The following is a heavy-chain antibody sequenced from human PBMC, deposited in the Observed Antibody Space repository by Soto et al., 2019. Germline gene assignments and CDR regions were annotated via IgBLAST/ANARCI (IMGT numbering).Heavy chain of an antibody. CDR3: ARESGYSYGVNSFDY. Sequence: SETLSLTCTVSGGSISSSSYYWGWIRQPPGKGLEWIGSIYYSGSTYYNPSLKSRVTISVDTSKNQFSLKLSSVTAADTAVYYCARESGYSYGVNSFDYWGQGTLVTVSS. J-gene: IGHJ4*02. CDR2: IYYSGST. V-gene: IGHV4-39*01. CDR1: GGSISSSSYY. D-gene: IGHD5-18*01.